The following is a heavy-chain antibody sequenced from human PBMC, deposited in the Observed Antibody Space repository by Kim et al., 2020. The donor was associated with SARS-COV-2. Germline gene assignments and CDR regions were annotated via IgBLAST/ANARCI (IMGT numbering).Heavy chain of an antibody. J-gene: IGHJ6*02. V-gene: IGHV4-59*01. Sequence: NYTPPLKSRVTISVDTSKNQFSLKLSSVTAADTAVYYCARAEHYYYGMDVWGQGTTVTVSS. CDR3: ARAEHYYYGMDV.